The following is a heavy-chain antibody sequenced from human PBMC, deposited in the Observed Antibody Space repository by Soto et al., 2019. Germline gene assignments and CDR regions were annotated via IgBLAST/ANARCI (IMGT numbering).Heavy chain of an antibody. CDR2: IYYGGST. CDR1: GGSISSYY. CDR3: ASAGGGYSAYYFDY. D-gene: IGHD6-19*01. J-gene: IGHJ4*02. V-gene: IGHV4-59*01. Sequence: QVQLQESGPGLVKPSETLSLTCTVSGGSISSYYWSWIRQPPGKGLEWIGYIYYGGSTSYNPSLKRAVTISRATSRTPFSLTLGSVTAADSAVYYCASAGGGYSAYYFDYWGQGTLVTVSS.